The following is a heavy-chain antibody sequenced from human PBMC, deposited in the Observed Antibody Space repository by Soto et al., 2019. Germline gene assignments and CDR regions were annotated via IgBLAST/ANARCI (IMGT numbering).Heavy chain of an antibody. CDR2: IWYDGTQK. CDR3: ARAGGTTVTGLWHFDS. D-gene: IGHD4-17*01. CDR1: GFTFNTYS. J-gene: IGHJ4*02. V-gene: IGHV3-33*01. Sequence: QVQLEESGGGVVQPGRSLRLSCEASGFTFNTYSMHWVRQPPGKGLEWLAAIWYDGTQKYYADSVKGRFIISRDNSKKTLYLEMNSLRAEDPAVYYWARAGGTTVTGLWHFDSWGQGTLVTVSS.